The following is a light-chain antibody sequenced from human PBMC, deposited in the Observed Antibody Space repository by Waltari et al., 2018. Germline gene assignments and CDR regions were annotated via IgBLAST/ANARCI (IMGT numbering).Light chain of an antibody. Sequence: QSALTQPPSVSGSPGHSVTLSCTGTSDDIASYNRVSWYQQPPGTAPRLIIYEVTYRPSGGPVRFPGSKSGNTASLTISGLQAQDEADYYCSSITGSSTWVFGGGTKLTVL. V-gene: IGLV2-18*02. J-gene: IGLJ3*02. CDR2: EVT. CDR3: SSITGSSTWV. CDR1: SDDIASYNR.